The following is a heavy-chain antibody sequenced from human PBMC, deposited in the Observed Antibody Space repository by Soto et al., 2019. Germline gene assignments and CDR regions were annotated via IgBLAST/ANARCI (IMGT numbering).Heavy chain of an antibody. V-gene: IGHV3-53*01. D-gene: IGHD5-12*01. CDR1: GFTVSSNY. Sequence: GGSLRLSCAASGFTVSSNYMSWVRQAPGKGLEWVSVIYSGGSTYYADSVKGRFTISRHNSKNTLYLQMNSLRAEDTAVYYCAKDPRGYNDYIHDYWGQGTLVTVSS. CDR3: AKDPRGYNDYIHDY. CDR2: IYSGGST. J-gene: IGHJ4*02.